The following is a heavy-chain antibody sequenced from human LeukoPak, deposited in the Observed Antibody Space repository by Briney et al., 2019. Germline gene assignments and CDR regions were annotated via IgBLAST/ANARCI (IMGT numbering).Heavy chain of an antibody. V-gene: IGHV3-21*01. CDR2: ISSSSSYI. CDR1: GFTFSGFA. J-gene: IGHJ4*02. D-gene: IGHD6-13*01. Sequence: PGGSLRLSCAGSGFTFSGFAMHWVRQAPGKGLEWVSSISSSSSYIYYADSVKGRFTISRDNAKNSLYLQMNSLRAEDTAVYYCARDEDAAAGLVFDYWDQGTLVTVSS. CDR3: ARDEDAAAGLVFDY.